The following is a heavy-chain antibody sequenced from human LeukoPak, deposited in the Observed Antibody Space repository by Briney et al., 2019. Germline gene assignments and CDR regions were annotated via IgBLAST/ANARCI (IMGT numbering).Heavy chain of an antibody. D-gene: IGHD6-6*01. CDR1: GFTFSSYA. V-gene: IGHV3-23*01. J-gene: IGHJ4*02. CDR3: AKDRRIAARFDY. Sequence: GGSLRLSCAASGFTFSSYAMSWVRQAPGKGLERVSAISGSGGSTYYADSVKGRFTISRDNSKNTLYLQMNSLGAEDTAVYYCAKDRRIAARFDYWGQGTLVTVSS. CDR2: ISGSGGST.